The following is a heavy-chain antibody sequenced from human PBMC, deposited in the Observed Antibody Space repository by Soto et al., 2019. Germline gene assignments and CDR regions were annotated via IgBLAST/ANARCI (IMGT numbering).Heavy chain of an antibody. D-gene: IGHD3-3*01. CDR3: ASGGVFLEWLSAFDY. V-gene: IGHV3-30-3*01. CDR2: ISYDGSNK. Sequence: PGGSLRLSCAASGFTFSSYAMHWVRQAPGKGLEWVAVISYDGSNKYYADSVKGRFTISRDNSKNTLYLQMNSLRAEDTAVYYCASGGVFLEWLSAFDYWGQGTLVTVSS. J-gene: IGHJ4*02. CDR1: GFTFSSYA.